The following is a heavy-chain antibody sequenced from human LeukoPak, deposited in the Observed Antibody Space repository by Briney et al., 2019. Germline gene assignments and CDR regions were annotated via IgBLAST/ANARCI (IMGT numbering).Heavy chain of an antibody. D-gene: IGHD1-26*01. CDR1: GFTFSSHA. CDR3: ARGWRMGDYYYGMDV. CDR2: ISYDGSNK. Sequence: PGRSLRLSCAASGFTFSSHAMHWVRQAPGKGLEWVAVISYDGSNKYYADSVKGRFTISRDNSKNTLYLQMNSLRAEDTAVYYCARGWRMGDYYYGMDVWGQGTTVTVSS. V-gene: IGHV3-30-3*01. J-gene: IGHJ6*02.